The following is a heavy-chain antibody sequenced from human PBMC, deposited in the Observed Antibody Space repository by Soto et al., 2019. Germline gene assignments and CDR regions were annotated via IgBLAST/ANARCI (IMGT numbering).Heavy chain of an antibody. Sequence: ASVKVSCKASGYTFTSYGISWVQQAPGQGLEWMGWISAYNGNTNYAQKLQGRVTMTTDTSTSTAYMELRSLRSDDTAVYYCARDPSGYSSSWIDYWGQGTLVTVSS. D-gene: IGHD6-13*01. V-gene: IGHV1-18*01. CDR2: ISAYNGNT. CDR3: ARDPSGYSSSWIDY. J-gene: IGHJ4*02. CDR1: GYTFTSYG.